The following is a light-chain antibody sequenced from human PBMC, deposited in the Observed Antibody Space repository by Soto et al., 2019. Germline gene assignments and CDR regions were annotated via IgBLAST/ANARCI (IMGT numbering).Light chain of an antibody. CDR3: SSYTSSSIVV. Sequence: QSVLTQPASVSGSPGQSITISCTGTSSDVGGYNYVSWYQQHPGKAPKLMIYDVSNRPSGVSNRFSGSKSGNTASLTISGLQAEDEADYYCSSYTSSSIVVFGGGTKVTVL. V-gene: IGLV2-14*01. J-gene: IGLJ2*01. CDR2: DVS. CDR1: SSDVGGYNY.